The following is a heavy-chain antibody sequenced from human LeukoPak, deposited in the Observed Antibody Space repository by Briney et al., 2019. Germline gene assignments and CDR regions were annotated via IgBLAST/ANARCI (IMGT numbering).Heavy chain of an antibody. CDR2: MRYDGSNQ. CDR3: ARSVVAATETFDY. V-gene: IGHV3-30*02. D-gene: IGHD2-15*01. J-gene: IGHJ4*02. CDR1: GFTFSSYG. Sequence: PGGSLRLSCAASGFTFSSYGMHWVRQAPGKGLEWVTFMRYDGSNQYYTDSVKGRFTISRDNSKNTLYLQMNSLRPEDTAVYYCARSVVAATETFDYWGQGTLVTVSS.